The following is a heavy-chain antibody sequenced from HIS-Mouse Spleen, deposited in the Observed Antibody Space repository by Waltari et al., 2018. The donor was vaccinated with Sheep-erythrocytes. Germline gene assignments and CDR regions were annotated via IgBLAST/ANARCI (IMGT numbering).Heavy chain of an antibody. CDR3: ARGIANWDAFDI. CDR2: IGTARDT. Sequence: EVQLVESGGGLVQPGGSLRLSCAASGFTFSSYDMHWVRQATGKGLEWVSAIGTARDTYYPGSVKGRFTISRENAKNSLYLQMNSLRAGDTAVYYCARGIANWDAFDIWGQGTMVTVSS. D-gene: IGHD7-27*01. J-gene: IGHJ3*02. CDR1: GFTFSSYD. V-gene: IGHV3-13*01.